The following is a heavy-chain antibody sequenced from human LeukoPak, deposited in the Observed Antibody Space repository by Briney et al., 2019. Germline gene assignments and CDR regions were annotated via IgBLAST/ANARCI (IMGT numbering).Heavy chain of an antibody. CDR2: ISWNSGSI. Sequence: PGGSLRLSCAASGFTFDDYAMHWVRQAPGKGLEWVSGISWNSGSIGYADSVKGRFTISRDNAKNSLYLQMNSLRAEDTALYYCAGGLRYFDWLFSEAGDPPPLDYWGQGTLVTVSS. J-gene: IGHJ4*02. CDR3: AGGLRYFDWLFSEAGDPPPLDY. CDR1: GFTFDDYA. V-gene: IGHV3-9*01. D-gene: IGHD3-9*01.